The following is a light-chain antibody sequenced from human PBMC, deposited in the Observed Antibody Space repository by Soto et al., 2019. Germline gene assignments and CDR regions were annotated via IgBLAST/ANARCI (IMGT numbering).Light chain of an antibody. CDR3: HQYGSSPAT. Sequence: EIVLTQSPGTLSLSPGERATLSCRASQSVSSSFLAWYQQKPGQAPRLLIYGASSRATGIPDRFSGSGSGTDFTLTISRLEPEDFAVYYCHQYGSSPATFGQGAKVGIK. V-gene: IGKV3-20*01. CDR2: GAS. CDR1: QSVSSSF. J-gene: IGKJ1*01.